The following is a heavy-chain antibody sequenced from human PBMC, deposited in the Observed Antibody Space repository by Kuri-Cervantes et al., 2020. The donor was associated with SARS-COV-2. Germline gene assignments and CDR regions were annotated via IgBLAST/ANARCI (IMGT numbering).Heavy chain of an antibody. CDR3: ARSQGYCTANSCSWNWFDP. Sequence: SVKVSCKASGGTFSSYSVNWVRQAPGQGLEWMGRINPTFDTATYAQKFQGRVTFTADESSSTAYMEVNSLTSEDTAVYFCARSQGYCTANSCSWNWFDPWGQGTQVTVSS. V-gene: IGHV1-69*13. J-gene: IGHJ5*02. D-gene: IGHD2-8*02. CDR2: INPTFDTA. CDR1: GGTFSSYS.